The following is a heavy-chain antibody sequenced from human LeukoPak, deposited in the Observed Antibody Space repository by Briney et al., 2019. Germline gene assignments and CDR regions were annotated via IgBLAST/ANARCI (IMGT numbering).Heavy chain of an antibody. CDR1: GYTFTGYY. D-gene: IGHD3-22*01. Sequence: AASVKVSCKASGYTFTGYYMHWARQAPGQGLEWMGRINPNSGGTNYAQKFQGRVTMTRDTSISTAYMELSRLRSDDTAVYYCARVDYYDSSGQFDYWGQGTLVTVSS. J-gene: IGHJ4*02. V-gene: IGHV1-2*06. CDR2: INPNSGGT. CDR3: ARVDYYDSSGQFDY.